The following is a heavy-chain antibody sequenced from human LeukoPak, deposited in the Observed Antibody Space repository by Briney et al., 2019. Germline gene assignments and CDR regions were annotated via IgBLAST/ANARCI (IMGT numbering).Heavy chain of an antibody. J-gene: IGHJ4*02. Sequence: PGGSLRLSCTASGFTFSNYGMHWVRQAPGKGLEWVAFIRYDGSEKYYADSVKGRITISRDNSKNTLYVQMNSLRAEDTAVYYCAKAPVEMATPSTAPIDYWGQGTLVTVSS. CDR1: GFTFSNYG. D-gene: IGHD5-24*01. CDR2: IRYDGSEK. CDR3: AKAPVEMATPSTAPIDY. V-gene: IGHV3-30*02.